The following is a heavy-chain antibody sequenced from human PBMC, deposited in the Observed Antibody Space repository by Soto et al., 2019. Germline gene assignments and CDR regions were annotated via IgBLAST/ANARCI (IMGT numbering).Heavy chain of an antibody. D-gene: IGHD3-22*01. CDR2: ISSSSSTI. J-gene: IGHJ4*02. V-gene: IGHV3-48*01. Sequence: EVQLVESGGGLVQPGGSLRLSCAASGFTFSSYSMNWVRQAPGKGLEWVSYISSSSSTIYYADSVKGRFTISRDNAKNSLYLQMNSLRAEDTAVYYCARALYYYDSSGYYWGQGTLVTVCS. CDR1: GFTFSSYS. CDR3: ARALYYYDSSGYY.